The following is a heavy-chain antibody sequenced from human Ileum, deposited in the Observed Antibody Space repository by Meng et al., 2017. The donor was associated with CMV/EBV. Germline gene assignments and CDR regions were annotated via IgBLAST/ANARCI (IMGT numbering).Heavy chain of an antibody. CDR1: CHSISTGNYY. CDR3: VGDWGPYKSRGYFDP. CDR2: IYYSGST. V-gene: IGHV4-39*07. Sequence: QGQLQRSGPGPVPPSESLSLTCICSCHSISTGNYYWGWIRQPPGKDLELIGSIYYSGSTYDNPSLKSRVTMSVDPSKNQFSLRLSSVTAADTAIYYCVGDWGPYKSRGYFDPWGQGTLVTVSS. D-gene: IGHD5-12*01. J-gene: IGHJ5*02.